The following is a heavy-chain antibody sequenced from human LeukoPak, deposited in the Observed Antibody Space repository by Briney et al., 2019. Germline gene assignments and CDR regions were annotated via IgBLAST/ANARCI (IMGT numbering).Heavy chain of an antibody. CDR2: LNPNSGGT. J-gene: IGHJ3*02. D-gene: IGHD3-10*01. CDR1: GYTFTGYY. Sequence: GASVKASCKASGYTFTGYYMHWVRQAPGQGLEWMGWLNPNSGGTNYAQKLQGRVTMTRDTSISTAYMELRSLRSDDTAVYYCARVRFEWFGTRDAFDIWGQGTMVTVSS. CDR3: ARVRFEWFGTRDAFDI. V-gene: IGHV1-2*02.